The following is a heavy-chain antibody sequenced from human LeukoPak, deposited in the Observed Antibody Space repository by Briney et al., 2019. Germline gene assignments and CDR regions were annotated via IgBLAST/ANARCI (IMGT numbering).Heavy chain of an antibody. Sequence: SETLSLTCTVSGGSISSSSYYWGWIRQPPGKGLEWIGSIYYSGSTYYNPSLKSRVTISVDTSKNQFSLKLSSVTAADTAVYYCARDLVYYDSSGYNLHYYYYYYMDVWGKGTTVTISS. J-gene: IGHJ6*03. V-gene: IGHV4-39*07. CDR1: GGSISSSSYY. D-gene: IGHD3-22*01. CDR2: IYYSGST. CDR3: ARDLVYYDSSGYNLHYYYYYYMDV.